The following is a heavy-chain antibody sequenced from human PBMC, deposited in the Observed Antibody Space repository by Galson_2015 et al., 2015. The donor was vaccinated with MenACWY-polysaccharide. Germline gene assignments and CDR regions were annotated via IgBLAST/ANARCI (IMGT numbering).Heavy chain of an antibody. V-gene: IGHV1-69*13. CDR3: ARRYSSGWYYFDY. Sequence: SVKVSCKASGGTFSSYAISWVRQAPGQGLEWMGGIIPIFGTANYAQKFQGRVTITADESTSTAYMELSSLRSEDTAEYYCARRYSSGWYYFDYWGQGTLVTVSS. CDR1: GGTFSSYA. CDR2: IIPIFGTA. J-gene: IGHJ4*02. D-gene: IGHD6-19*01.